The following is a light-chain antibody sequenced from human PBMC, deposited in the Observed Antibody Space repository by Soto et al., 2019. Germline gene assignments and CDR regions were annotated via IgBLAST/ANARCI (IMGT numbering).Light chain of an antibody. V-gene: IGKV2-28*01. CDR1: QSLLHSNGYNY. CDR2: AAS. J-gene: IGKJ1*01. Sequence: DIVMTQSPLSLPVTPGEPASISCRSSQSLLHSNGYNYLDWYLQKPGKAPKLLIYAASSLQSGVPSRFSGSGSGTDFTLTISRLEPEDFAVYYCEQYGSSPRTFGQGTKVDIK. CDR3: EQYGSSPRT.